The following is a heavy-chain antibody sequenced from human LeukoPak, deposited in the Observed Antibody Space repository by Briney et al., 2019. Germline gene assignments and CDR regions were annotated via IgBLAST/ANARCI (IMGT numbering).Heavy chain of an antibody. CDR2: IYTSGST. Sequence: PSETLSLTCTVSGGSISSYYWSWIRQPAGKGLEWIGRIYTSGSTNYNPSLKSRVTMSVDTSKNQFSLKLSSVTAADTAVYYCARDLVVVAADEKHWYFGLWGRGTLVTVSS. CDR1: GGSISSYY. D-gene: IGHD2-15*01. J-gene: IGHJ2*01. V-gene: IGHV4-4*07. CDR3: ARDLVVVAADEKHWYFGL.